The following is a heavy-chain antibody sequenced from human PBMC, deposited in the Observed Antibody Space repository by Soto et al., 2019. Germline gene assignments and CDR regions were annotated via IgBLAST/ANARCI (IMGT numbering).Heavy chain of an antibody. CDR3: ARGRLRTAFDI. CDR2: INHSGST. J-gene: IGHJ3*02. Sequence: PSETLSLTCAVYGGSFSGYYWSWIRQPPGKGLEWIGEINHSGSTNYNPSLKSRVTISVDTSKNQFSLKLSSVTAADTAVYYCARGRLRTAFDIWGQGTMVTVSS. V-gene: IGHV4-34*01. D-gene: IGHD4-17*01. CDR1: GGSFSGYY.